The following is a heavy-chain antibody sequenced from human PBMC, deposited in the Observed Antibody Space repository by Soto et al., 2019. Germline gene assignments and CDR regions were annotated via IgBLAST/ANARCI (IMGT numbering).Heavy chain of an antibody. CDR1: VDTFSGYP. D-gene: IGHD3-10*01. CDR3: ARDGGFGELKY. V-gene: IGHV1-69*18. Sequence: QVQLVQSGAELKKPGSSVKVSCKASVDTFSGYPINWVRQAPGEGLEWMGRIIPVFGTTNDAQRFEGRVTFTADESTNTAYMELRGLLSEDTAVYYCARDGGFGELKYWGPGNLVTVSS. CDR2: IIPVFGTT. J-gene: IGHJ4*02.